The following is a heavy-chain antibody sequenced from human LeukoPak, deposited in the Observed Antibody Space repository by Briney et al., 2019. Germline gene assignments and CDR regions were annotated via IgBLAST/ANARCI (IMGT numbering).Heavy chain of an antibody. J-gene: IGHJ4*02. V-gene: IGHV3-21*05. D-gene: IGHD6-13*01. Sequence: PGGSLRLSCAGSGDGFTRHTMNWVRRAPGKGLEWISYIRSSGDYIYYADSVKGRFTISRDNARTSVYLQMNSLRVEDTAIYYCAREHDSRARFDSWGQGTLVTVSS. CDR1: GDGFTRHT. CDR2: IRSSGDYI. CDR3: AREHDSRARFDS.